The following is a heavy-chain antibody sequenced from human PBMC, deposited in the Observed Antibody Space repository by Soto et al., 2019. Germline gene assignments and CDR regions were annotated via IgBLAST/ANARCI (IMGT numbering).Heavy chain of an antibody. CDR3: AHSRCGGDCLQSYSSHYYYGMDV. CDR2: IYWDDDK. CDR1: GFSLSTGGVG. D-gene: IGHD2-21*02. Sequence: SGPTMVNPTQTLTLTCTFSGFSLSTGGVGVGWIRQPPGKALEWLALIYWDDDKRYSPSLRSRLTVTKDTSKNQVVLTMTNMEPVDTATYYCAHSRCGGDCLQSYSSHYYYGMDVWGQGTTVPSP. V-gene: IGHV2-5*02. J-gene: IGHJ6*02.